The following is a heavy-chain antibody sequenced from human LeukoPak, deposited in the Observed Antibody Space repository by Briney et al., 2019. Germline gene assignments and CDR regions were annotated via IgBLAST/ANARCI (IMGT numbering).Heavy chain of an antibody. D-gene: IGHD1-26*01. J-gene: IGHJ4*02. CDR2: IWSDGSEK. V-gene: IGHV3-33*01. CDR1: GFTFSSYG. Sequence: PGRSLRLSCAASGFTFSSYGMHWVRQAPGKGLEWVAVIWSDGSEKYYANSVKGRFTISRDNPKNTPYLQMSSLRAEDTAVYYCARCRDSVSYNLLGYWGQGTLVTVSS. CDR3: ARCRDSVSYNLLGY.